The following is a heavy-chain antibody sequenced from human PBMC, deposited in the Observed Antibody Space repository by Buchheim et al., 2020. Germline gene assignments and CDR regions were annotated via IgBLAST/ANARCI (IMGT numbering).Heavy chain of an antibody. J-gene: IGHJ1*01. V-gene: IGHV3-72*01. CDR1: GFTFSDHY. CDR2: TRNKANSYTT. CDR3: ASGSPIAVAGRGGFQH. Sequence: EVQLVESGGGLVQPGGSLRLSCAASGFTFSDHYMDWVRQAPGKGLEWVGRTRNKANSYTTEYAASVKGRFTISRDDSKNSLYLQMNSLKTEDTAVYYCASGSPIAVAGRGGFQHWGQGTL. D-gene: IGHD6-19*01.